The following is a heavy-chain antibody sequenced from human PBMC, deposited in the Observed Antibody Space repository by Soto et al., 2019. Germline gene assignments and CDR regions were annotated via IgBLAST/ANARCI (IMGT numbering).Heavy chain of an antibody. D-gene: IGHD6-13*01. V-gene: IGHV4-39*01. CDR1: GGSISSSSYY. Sequence: QLQLQESGPGLVKPSETLSLTCTVSGGSISSSSYYWGWIRQPPGKGLEWIGSIYYSGSTYYNPSRKSRVNISVATSEHQFSRKLSSVTAADTAVYYCARKTGYVGWFDPWGQGTLVTVSS. CDR3: ARKTGYVGWFDP. CDR2: IYYSGST. J-gene: IGHJ5*02.